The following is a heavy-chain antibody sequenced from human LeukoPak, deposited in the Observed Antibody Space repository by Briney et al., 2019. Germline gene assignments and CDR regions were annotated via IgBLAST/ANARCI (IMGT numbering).Heavy chain of an antibody. CDR2: INPDSGDS. Sequence: GASVKVSCKASGYTFTDYYIHWVRQAPGQGLEWMAFINPDSGDSYSAPKFQGRVTMTRDTSISTASMELNWLTSDDTAVYYCATGVATAFTCWGQGTLVTASS. CDR1: GYTFTDYY. D-gene: IGHD5-12*01. CDR3: ATGVATAFTC. J-gene: IGHJ4*02. V-gene: IGHV1-2*02.